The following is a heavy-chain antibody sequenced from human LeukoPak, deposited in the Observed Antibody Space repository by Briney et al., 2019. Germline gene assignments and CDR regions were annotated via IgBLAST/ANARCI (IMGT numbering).Heavy chain of an antibody. CDR3: ARDYCSGPKCYFIDY. V-gene: IGHV3-48*04. CDR2: ITSSSTV. J-gene: IGHJ4*02. Sequence: PGGSLRLSCAASGFTFSNYSMNWVRQAPGKGLEWVSYITSSSTVYYAGSVKGRFTISRDNAKNSLFLQMNSLTAEDTAVYYCARDYCSGPKCYFIDYWGQGALVTVSS. CDR1: GFTFSNYS. D-gene: IGHD2-15*01.